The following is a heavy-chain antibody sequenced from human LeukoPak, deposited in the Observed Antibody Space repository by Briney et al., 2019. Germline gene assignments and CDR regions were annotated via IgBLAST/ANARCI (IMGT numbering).Heavy chain of an antibody. V-gene: IGHV4-59*01. D-gene: IGHD5-12*01. CDR3: ARVPTGYSGYGFFDY. J-gene: IGHJ4*02. CDR2: IYYSGST. Sequence: PSETLSLTCTVSGGSISSYYWSWIRQPPGKGLEWIGYIYYSGSTNYNPSLKSRVTISVDTSKNQSSLKLSSVTAADTAVYYCARVPTGYSGYGFFDYWGQGTLVTVSS. CDR1: GGSISSYY.